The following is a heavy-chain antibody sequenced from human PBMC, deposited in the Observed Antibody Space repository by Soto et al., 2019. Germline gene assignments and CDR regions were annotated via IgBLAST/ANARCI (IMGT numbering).Heavy chain of an antibody. D-gene: IGHD1-26*01. J-gene: IGHJ6*02. CDR3: VGQGIGALHGLVDV. CDR1: GDSIGTYN. CDR2: IYSNGGT. V-gene: IGHV4-4*08. Sequence: QVQLQASGPGLVKPSDTLSLTCTVSGDSIGTYNWGWIRQPPGKRLEWIGYIYSNGGTSYNPALRXXVXVSAGPSPKLVSLGLSSVTAADSAVYYCVGQGIGALHGLVDVWGQGSTVTVSS.